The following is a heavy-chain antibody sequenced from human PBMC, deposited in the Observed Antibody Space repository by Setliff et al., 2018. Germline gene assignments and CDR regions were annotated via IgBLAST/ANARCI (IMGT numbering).Heavy chain of an antibody. V-gene: IGHV4-39*07. Sequence: SETLSLTCTVSGGSVSSTSHYWGWIRQAPGKGMEWIGSVYYSGYTYSKPSLQSRVSMSVDASKNQFSLKLASVTAADTAVYYCAREVSTGENSGCDIWGQGTVVTVSS. CDR1: GGSVSSTSHY. CDR2: VYYSGYT. D-gene: IGHD3-9*01. CDR3: AREVSTGENSGCDI. J-gene: IGHJ3*02.